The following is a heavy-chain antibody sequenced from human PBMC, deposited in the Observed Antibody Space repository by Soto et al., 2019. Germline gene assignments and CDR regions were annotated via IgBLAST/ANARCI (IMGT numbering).Heavy chain of an antibody. D-gene: IGHD3-3*01. CDR2: ISAYNGNT. J-gene: IGHJ5*02. CDR3: ARDPRPYDLWSGYNNWFDP. V-gene: IGHV1-18*01. Sequence: ASVKVSFTASGYTFTSYGISWVRQAPGQGLEWMGWISAYNGNTNYAQKLQGRVTMTTDTSTSTAYMELRSLRSDDTAVYYCARDPRPYDLWSGYNNWFDPWGQGTLVTVSS. CDR1: GYTFTSYG.